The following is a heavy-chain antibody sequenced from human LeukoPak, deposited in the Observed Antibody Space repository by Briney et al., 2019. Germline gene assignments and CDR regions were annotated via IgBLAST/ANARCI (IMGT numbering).Heavy chain of an antibody. CDR2: INHSGST. J-gene: IGHJ5*02. Sequence: PSETLSLTCAVYGGSFSGYYWSWIRQPPGKGLEWIGEINHSGSTNYNPSLKGRVTISVDTSKNQFSLKLSSVTAADTAVYYCARGGYYDFWSGYTGDDNWFDPWGQGTLVTVSS. D-gene: IGHD3-3*01. V-gene: IGHV4-34*01. CDR1: GGSFSGYY. CDR3: ARGGYYDFWSGYTGDDNWFDP.